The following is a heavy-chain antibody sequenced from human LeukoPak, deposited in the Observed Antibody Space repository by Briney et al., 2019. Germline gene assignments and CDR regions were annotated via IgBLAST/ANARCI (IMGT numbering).Heavy chain of an antibody. D-gene: IGHD6-6*01. CDR1: VYTFSTYG. CDR2: ISAYNGNT. J-gene: IGHJ4*02. CDR3: ARAGTTSSSTPDY. Sequence: ASVKVSCKPSVYTFSTYGITWVPHAPAQGLECVGWISAYNGNTNYAEKIQGRDTMTTDTSTSTAYMELTRLRFDDTAVYYCARAGTTSSSTPDYWGQGTQVTVSS. V-gene: IGHV1-18*01.